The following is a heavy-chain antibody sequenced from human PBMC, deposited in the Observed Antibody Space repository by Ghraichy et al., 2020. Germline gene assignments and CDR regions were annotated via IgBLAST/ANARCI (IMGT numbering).Heavy chain of an antibody. V-gene: IGHV3-23*01. D-gene: IGHD2-21*02. CDR2: IRGSGDST. J-gene: IGHJ4*02. CDR1: GFTFSSYA. Sequence: GGSLRLSCAASGFTFSSYAMNWVRQAPGKGLEWVSAIRGSGDSTYSEDSVRGRFIISSDNSKNTLYLKMNSRRAEDTAMYYCADRMVKVTAGHYWGQGTLVTVSS. CDR3: ADRMVKVTAGHY.